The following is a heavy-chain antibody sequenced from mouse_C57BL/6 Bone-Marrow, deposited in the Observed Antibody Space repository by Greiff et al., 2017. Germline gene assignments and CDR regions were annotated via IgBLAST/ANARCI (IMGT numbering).Heavy chain of an antibody. CDR3: AGGGLYDPYYCDY. CDR1: GYTFTSYW. V-gene: IGHV1-72*01. J-gene: IGHJ2*01. Sequence: QVQLQQPGAELVKPGASVKLSCKASGYTFTSYWMHWVKQRPGRGLEWIGRIDPNSGGTKYNEKFKSKATLTVDTPSSTTYMQLSSLTSEDSAVYDGAGGGLYDPYYCDYWGQGTTLTVSS. CDR2: IDPNSGGT. D-gene: IGHD2-3*01.